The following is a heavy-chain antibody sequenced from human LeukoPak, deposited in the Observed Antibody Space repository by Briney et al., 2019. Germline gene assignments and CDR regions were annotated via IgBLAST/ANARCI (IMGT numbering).Heavy chain of an antibody. CDR2: IYPCDSDT. J-gene: IGHJ5*02. CDR3: ARSQGYCSGGSCLQGDWFDP. CDR1: GYSFTNYW. Sequence: GASVKVSCKASGYSFTNYWIGWVRQMPGKGLEWMGIIYPCDSDTRYSPSFQGQVTISADKSISTAYLQWGSLKASDTAMYYCARSQGYCSGGSCLQGDWFDPWGQGTLVTVSS. D-gene: IGHD2-15*01. V-gene: IGHV5-51*01.